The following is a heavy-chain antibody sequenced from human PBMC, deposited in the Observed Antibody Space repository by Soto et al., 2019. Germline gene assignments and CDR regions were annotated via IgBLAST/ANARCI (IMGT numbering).Heavy chain of an antibody. CDR2: ISGSGGST. CDR3: AKGEPSSGWSITTPDY. D-gene: IGHD6-19*01. J-gene: IGHJ4*02. V-gene: IGHV3-23*01. CDR1: GFTFSSYA. Sequence: GGSLRLSCAASGFTFSSYAMSWVRQAPGKGLEWVSAISGSGGSTYYADSVKGRFTISRDNSKNTLYLQMNSLRAEDTAVYYCAKGEPSSGWSITTPDYWGQGTLVTVSS.